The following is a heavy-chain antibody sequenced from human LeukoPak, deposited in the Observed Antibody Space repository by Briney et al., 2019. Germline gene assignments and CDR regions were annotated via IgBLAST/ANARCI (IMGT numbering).Heavy chain of an antibody. CDR3: ARVPMPYYYYYMDV. CDR1: GGSISSGSYY. D-gene: IGHD2-2*01. CDR2: IYTSGST. Sequence: SETLSLTCTVSGGSISSGSYYWSWIRQPAGKGLEWIGRIYTSGSTNYNPSLKSRVTISVDTPKNQFSLKLSPVTAADTAVYYCARVPMPYYYYYMDVWGKGTTVTVSS. J-gene: IGHJ6*03. V-gene: IGHV4-61*02.